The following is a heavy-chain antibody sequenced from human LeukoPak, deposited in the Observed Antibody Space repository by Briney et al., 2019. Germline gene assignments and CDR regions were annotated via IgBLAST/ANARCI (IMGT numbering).Heavy chain of an antibody. V-gene: IGHV4-39*01. CDR3: ARHFYNYYYGMDV. CDR2: IYYSGST. CDR1: GGSISSGGYY. J-gene: IGHJ6*02. Sequence: SETLSLTCTVSGGSISSGGYYWSWIRQHPGKGLEWIGYIYYSGSTYYNPSLKSRVTISVDTSKNQFSLKLRSVTAADTAVYYCARHFYNYYYGMDVWGQGTTVTVSS.